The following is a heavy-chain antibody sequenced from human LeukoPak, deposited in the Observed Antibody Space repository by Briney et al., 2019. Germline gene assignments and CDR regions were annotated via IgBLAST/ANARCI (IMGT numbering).Heavy chain of an antibody. J-gene: IGHJ4*02. D-gene: IGHD2-2*01. Sequence: ASVKVSCKASGYTFISYYMHWVRQAPGQGLEWMGIINPSVGSTTYAQKFQGRVTMTRDTSTSTVYMELSSLRSEDTAVYYCARDKPGIVVVPAAPDTSDFWGQGTLVTVSS. V-gene: IGHV1-46*01. CDR1: GYTFISYY. CDR3: ARDKPGIVVVPAAPDTSDF. CDR2: INPSVGST.